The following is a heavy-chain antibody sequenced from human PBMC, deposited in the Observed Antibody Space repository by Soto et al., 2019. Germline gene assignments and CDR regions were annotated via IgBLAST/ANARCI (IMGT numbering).Heavy chain of an antibody. Sequence: EVQLLESGGGLVQPGGSLRLSCAASGFTFSSYAMSWVRQAPGKGLEWVSAISGSGGSTYYADSVKGRFTISRDNSKNTLYLQMNSLRAEDTAVYYCARGGAYYYYGMDVWGQGTTVTVSS. J-gene: IGHJ6*02. CDR3: ARGGAYYYYGMDV. D-gene: IGHD1-26*01. CDR1: GFTFSSYA. V-gene: IGHV3-23*01. CDR2: ISGSGGST.